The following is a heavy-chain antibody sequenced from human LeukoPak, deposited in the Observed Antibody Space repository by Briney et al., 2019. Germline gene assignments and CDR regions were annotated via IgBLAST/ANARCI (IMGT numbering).Heavy chain of an antibody. CDR3: ARDSAIWGPHYYYYMDV. CDR1: GGTFSSYA. J-gene: IGHJ6*03. CDR2: IIPILGIA. V-gene: IGHV1-69*04. Sequence: GASVKVSCKASGGTFSSYAISWVRQAPGQGLEWMGRIIPILGIANYAQKFQGRVTITADKSTSTAYMELSSLRSEDTAVYYCARDSAIWGPHYYYYMDVWGKGTTVTVSS. D-gene: IGHD7-27*01.